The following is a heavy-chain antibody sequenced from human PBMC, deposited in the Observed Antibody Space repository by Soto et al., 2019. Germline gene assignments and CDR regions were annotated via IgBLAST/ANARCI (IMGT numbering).Heavy chain of an antibody. CDR1: GYSFTSYW. CDR2: IYPGDSDT. CDR3: ARQGHVLLWFGEFSGYGMDV. V-gene: IGHV5-51*01. J-gene: IGHJ6*02. Sequence: GESLKISCKGSGYSFTSYWIGWVRQMPGKGLEWLGIIYPGDSDTRYSPSFQGQVTISADKSISTAYLQWSSLKASDTAMYYCARQGHVLLWFGEFSGYGMDVWGQGTTVTVSS. D-gene: IGHD3-10*01.